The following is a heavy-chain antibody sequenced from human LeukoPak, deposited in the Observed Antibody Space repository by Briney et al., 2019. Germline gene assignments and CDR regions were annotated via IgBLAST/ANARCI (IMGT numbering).Heavy chain of an antibody. Sequence: SETLSLTCTVSGGSISSSSYYWGWIRQPPGKGLEWIGRIYTSGSTNYNPSLKSRVTISVDTSKNQFSLKLSSVTAADTAVYYCAREADFPFDPWGQGTLVTVSS. CDR3: AREADFPFDP. CDR1: GGSISSSSYY. D-gene: IGHD3-3*01. CDR2: IYTSGST. V-gene: IGHV4-61*02. J-gene: IGHJ5*02.